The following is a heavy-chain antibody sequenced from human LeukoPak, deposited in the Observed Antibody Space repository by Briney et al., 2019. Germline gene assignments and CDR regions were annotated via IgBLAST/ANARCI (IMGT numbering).Heavy chain of an antibody. J-gene: IGHJ6*03. V-gene: IGHV3-30*04. CDR2: ISYDGGDK. CDR1: RFNFNSYA. Sequence: PGRSLRLSCAASRFNFNSYAMHWVRQAPGKGLEWVAVISYDGGDKSYADSAKGRFTISRDNSKHTLFLQMSSLRAEDTAVYFCARSHSSGWYVAHGVGDSDYYMDVWGKGTTVTVSS. CDR3: ARSHSSGWYVAHGVGDSDYYMDV. D-gene: IGHD6-19*01.